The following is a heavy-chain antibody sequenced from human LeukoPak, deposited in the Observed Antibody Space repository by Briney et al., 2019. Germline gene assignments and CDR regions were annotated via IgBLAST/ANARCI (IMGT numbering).Heavy chain of an antibody. CDR3: AKVDSSGWHAGHFDY. V-gene: IGHV3-23*01. J-gene: IGHJ4*02. D-gene: IGHD6-19*01. CDR2: ISGSGGST. Sequence: TGGSLRLSCAASGFTFSSYAMSWVRQAPGKGLEWVSAISGSGGSTYYADSVKGRSTISRDNSKNALYLQMNSLRAEDTAVYYCAKVDSSGWHAGHFDYWGQGTLVTVSS. CDR1: GFTFSSYA.